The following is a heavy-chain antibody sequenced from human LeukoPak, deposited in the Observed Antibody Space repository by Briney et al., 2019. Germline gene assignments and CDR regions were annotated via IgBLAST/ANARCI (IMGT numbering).Heavy chain of an antibody. Sequence: GGSLRLSCAASGFTFSSYGMHWVRQAPGKGLEWVAVISYDGSNKYYADSVKGRFPISRDNSKNTLYLQMNSLRAEDTAVYYCARRHMTTVSNFDYWGQGILVTVSS. J-gene: IGHJ4*02. CDR2: ISYDGSNK. CDR3: ARRHMTTVSNFDY. D-gene: IGHD4-17*01. V-gene: IGHV3-30*03. CDR1: GFTFSSYG.